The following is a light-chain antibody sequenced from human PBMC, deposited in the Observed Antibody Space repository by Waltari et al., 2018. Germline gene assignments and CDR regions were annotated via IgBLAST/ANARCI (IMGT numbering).Light chain of an antibody. CDR3: CSFAGSSTS. CDR1: STDLRPYKL. V-gene: IGLV2-23*02. J-gene: IGLJ1*01. Sequence: QSTLPQPASVSGSPGQSITIPCSNTSTDLRPYKLVSWYQQRPGKAPKPVIYEVSERPSGVSNRFSGSKSGDTASLTISGLQAEDEADYYCCSFAGSSTSFGTGTTVTVL. CDR2: EVS.